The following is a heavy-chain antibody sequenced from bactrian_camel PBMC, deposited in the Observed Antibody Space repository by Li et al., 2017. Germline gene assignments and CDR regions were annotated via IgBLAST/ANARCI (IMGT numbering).Heavy chain of an antibody. J-gene: IGHJ4*01. D-gene: IGHD7*01. CDR1: GLGWTLSSNY. CDR2: ITRDGSKT. V-gene: IGHV3-2*01. Sequence: HVQLVESGGDLVQPGGSLRLTCTASGLGWTLSSNYMTWIRRAPGKGLEWVASITRDGSKTYYVDSVKGRFTVSKDTANNMIHLQMNSLRPEDTAVYYCFAWRETGDGPYNFGGQGTQVTVS. CDR3: FAWRETGDGPYNF.